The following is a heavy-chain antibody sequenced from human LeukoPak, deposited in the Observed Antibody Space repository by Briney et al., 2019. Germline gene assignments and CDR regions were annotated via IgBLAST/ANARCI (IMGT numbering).Heavy chain of an antibody. CDR2: ISAYNGNT. CDR1: GYTFTSYG. D-gene: IGHD4-11*01. V-gene: IGHV1-18*01. J-gene: IGHJ6*03. Sequence: ASVKVSCKASGYTFTSYGISWVRQAPGQGFEWMGWISAYNGNTNYAQKLQGRVTMTTDTSTSTAYMELRSLRSDDTAVYYCARAVNRYSNYQPAYYYYYMDVWGKGTRSPSP. CDR3: ARAVNRYSNYQPAYYYYYMDV.